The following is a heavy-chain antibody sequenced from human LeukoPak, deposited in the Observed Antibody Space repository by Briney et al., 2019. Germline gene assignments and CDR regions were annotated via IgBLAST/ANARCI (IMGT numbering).Heavy chain of an antibody. CDR3: ARVTGYMVEDYFDS. CDR1: GGSLSGYY. CDR2: INHSGST. Sequence: SETLSLTCAVSGGSLSGYYWTWIRQPPGKGLEWIGEINHSGSTNYNPSLKSRVTISVDTSKNQFSLRLRSVTAADTAVYYCARVTGYMVEDYFDSWGQGTLVTVSS. D-gene: IGHD6-13*01. J-gene: IGHJ4*02. V-gene: IGHV4-34*01.